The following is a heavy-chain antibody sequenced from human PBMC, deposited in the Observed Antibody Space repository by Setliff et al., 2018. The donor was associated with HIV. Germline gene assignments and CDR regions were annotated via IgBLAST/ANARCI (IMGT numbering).Heavy chain of an antibody. D-gene: IGHD6-19*01. CDR3: ARGEQWLVPGSSWFDP. J-gene: IGHJ5*02. CDR1: GGSFSGYY. CDR2: INHSGST. V-gene: IGHV4-34*01. Sequence: KTSETLSLTCAVYGGSFSGYYWSWIRQSPGKGLEWIGEINHSGSTNYNPSLKSRVTILVDTSKNQFSLKLSSATAADTAVYYCARGEQWLVPGSSWFDPWGQGTLVTVSS.